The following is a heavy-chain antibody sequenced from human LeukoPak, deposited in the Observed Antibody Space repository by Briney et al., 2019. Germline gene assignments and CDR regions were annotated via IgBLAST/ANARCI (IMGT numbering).Heavy chain of an antibody. CDR2: ISGSGGST. V-gene: IGHV3-23*01. Sequence: PGGSLRLSCAASGFTFSSYAMSWVRQAPGKGLEWVSAISGSGGSTYYADSVKGRFTISRDNYKNTLYLQMNSLRAEDTAVYYCANAIGPMIVVVDYYYGMDVWGQGTTVTVSS. J-gene: IGHJ6*02. D-gene: IGHD3-22*01. CDR1: GFTFSSYA. CDR3: ANAIGPMIVVVDYYYGMDV.